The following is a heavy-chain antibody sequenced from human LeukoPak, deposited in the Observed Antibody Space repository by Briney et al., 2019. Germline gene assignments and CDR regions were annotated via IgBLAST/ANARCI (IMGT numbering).Heavy chain of an antibody. CDR2: ISTDNGDA. CDR1: GYTFTSYG. J-gene: IGHJ5*02. Sequence: GASVKVSCKASGYTFTSYGISWVRQAPGQGLQWMGWISTDNGDANFAQKLQGRVTMTTDTSASTVYMELRSLRADDTAVYYCARDHFCSGLTCDDCFDPWGQGTLVTVSS. V-gene: IGHV1-18*01. D-gene: IGHD3-3*02. CDR3: ARDHFCSGLTCDDCFDP.